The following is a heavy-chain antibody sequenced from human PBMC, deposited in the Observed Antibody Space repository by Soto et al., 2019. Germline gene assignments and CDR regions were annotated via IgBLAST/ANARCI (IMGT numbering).Heavy chain of an antibody. V-gene: IGHV3-15*07. CDR3: TGLWFGEIYNY. CDR2: IKNKNDGGTT. D-gene: IGHD3-10*01. Sequence: EAELVESGGGLVKPGGSLTLSCAASGSVSKIPGWIWVPRAPGRGLEWVGRIKNKNDGGTTDYAAFVQGRFTISRDAPENTLYLHMTGLKTEDTAVYFCTGLWFGEIYNYWGQGSLVTVSS. J-gene: IGHJ4*01. CDR1: GSVSKIPG.